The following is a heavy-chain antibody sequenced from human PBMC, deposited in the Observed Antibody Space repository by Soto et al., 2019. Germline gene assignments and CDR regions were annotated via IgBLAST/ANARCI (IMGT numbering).Heavy chain of an antibody. J-gene: IGHJ4*02. V-gene: IGHV3-23*01. Sequence: GSLRLSCAASGFTFSSYAMSWVRQDTGKGLEWVSAISGSGGSTYYADSVKGRFTISRDNSKNTLYLQMNSLRAEDTAVYYCAKERNSSSWYYFDYSGQGTLVTVSS. CDR2: ISGSGGST. CDR3: AKERNSSSWYYFDY. CDR1: GFTFSSYA. D-gene: IGHD6-13*01.